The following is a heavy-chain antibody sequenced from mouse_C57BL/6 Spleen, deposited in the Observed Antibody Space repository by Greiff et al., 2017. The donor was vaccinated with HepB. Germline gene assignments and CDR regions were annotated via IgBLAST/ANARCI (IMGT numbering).Heavy chain of an antibody. CDR2: IHPNSGST. CDR3: ASIYYDYPYAMDY. Sequence: VKLQQPGAELVKPGASVKLSCKASGYTFTSYWMHWVKQRPGQGLEWIGMIHPNSGSTNYNEKFKSKATLTVDKSSSTAYMQLSSLTSEDSAVYYCASIYYDYPYAMDYWGQGTSVTVSS. V-gene: IGHV1-64*01. J-gene: IGHJ4*01. CDR1: GYTFTSYW. D-gene: IGHD2-4*01.